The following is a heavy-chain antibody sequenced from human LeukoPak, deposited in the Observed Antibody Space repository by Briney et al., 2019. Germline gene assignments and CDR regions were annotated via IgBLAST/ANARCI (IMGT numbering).Heavy chain of an antibody. V-gene: IGHV7-4-1*02. CDR2: INTNTGNP. J-gene: IGHJ4*02. CDR1: GYTFTSYA. Sequence: ASVKVSCKASGYTFTSYAINWVQQAPGQGLEWMGWINTNTGNPTYAKGFRGRFVLSLDTSVSTAYLQISSLKAEDTAVHYCARVPRRRYYDSSDYQVGYYFDYWGQGTLVTVSS. CDR3: ARVPRRRYYDSSDYQVGYYFDY. D-gene: IGHD3-22*01.